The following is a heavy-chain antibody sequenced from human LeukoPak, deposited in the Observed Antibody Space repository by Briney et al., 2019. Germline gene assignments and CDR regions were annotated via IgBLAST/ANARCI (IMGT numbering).Heavy chain of an antibody. D-gene: IGHD2-15*01. Sequence: GGSLRLSCAASGFTFSSYAMSWVRQAPGKGLEWVSGISGSGPHYADSVKGRFTISRDNSKNTLYLQMDSLRAEDTAVYYCAKLAVSAAPHEALDYWGQGTLVTVSS. V-gene: IGHV3-23*01. J-gene: IGHJ4*02. CDR1: GFTFSSYA. CDR2: ISGSGP. CDR3: AKLAVSAAPHEALDY.